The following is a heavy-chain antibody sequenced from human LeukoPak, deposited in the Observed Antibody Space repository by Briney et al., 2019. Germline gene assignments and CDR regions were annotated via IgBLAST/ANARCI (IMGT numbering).Heavy chain of an antibody. Sequence: ASVKDSFKASGYTFIGYYMHWLRQAPGKGLEWMGWINPNSGGTNYAHKLQGRVTMTRDKSISTAYMELSRLRSDDTAVYYCATDDYGGYSGSMDVWGQGTTVTVSS. CDR3: ATDDYGGYSGSMDV. V-gene: IGHV1-2*02. CDR1: GYTFIGYY. D-gene: IGHD4-23*01. CDR2: INPNSGGT. J-gene: IGHJ6*02.